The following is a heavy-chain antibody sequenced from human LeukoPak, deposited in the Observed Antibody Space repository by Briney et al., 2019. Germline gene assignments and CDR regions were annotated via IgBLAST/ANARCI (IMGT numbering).Heavy chain of an antibody. V-gene: IGHV3-9*01. CDR3: ARDLKWLGLCSDY. CDR2: ISWNSGSI. CDR1: GFTFDDYA. D-gene: IGHD6-19*01. J-gene: IGHJ4*02. Sequence: GGSLRLSCAASGFTFDDYAMHWVRQAPGKGLEWVSGISWNSGSIGYADSVKGRFTISRDNAKNSLYLQMNSLRAEDTAVYYCARDLKWLGLCSDYWGQGTLVTVSS.